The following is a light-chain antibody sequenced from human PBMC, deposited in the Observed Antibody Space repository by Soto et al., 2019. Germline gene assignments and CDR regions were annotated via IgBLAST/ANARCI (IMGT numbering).Light chain of an antibody. CDR2: EVS. CDR1: SSDVGGYNY. Sequence: QSALTQPASVSGSPGQSITISCTGTSSDVGGYNYVSWYQQHPGKAPQLMIYEVSNRPSGVSNRFSGSKSGNTASLTISGRQAEDEADYYCSSYTSSSTRVFGTGTKLTVL. CDR3: SSYTSSSTRV. V-gene: IGLV2-14*01. J-gene: IGLJ1*01.